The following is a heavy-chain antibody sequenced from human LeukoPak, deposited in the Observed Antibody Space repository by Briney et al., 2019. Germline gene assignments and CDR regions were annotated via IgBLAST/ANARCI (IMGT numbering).Heavy chain of an antibody. D-gene: IGHD4-17*01. CDR3: ARRRLRVNWFDP. CDR1: RFTFSNAW. Sequence: SCAASRFTFSNAWMSWVRQAPGKGLEWIGEINHSGSTNYNPSLKSRVTISVDTSKNQFSLKLSSVTAADTAVYYCARRRLRVNWFDPWGQGTLVTVSS. J-gene: IGHJ5*02. V-gene: IGHV4-34*01. CDR2: INHSGST.